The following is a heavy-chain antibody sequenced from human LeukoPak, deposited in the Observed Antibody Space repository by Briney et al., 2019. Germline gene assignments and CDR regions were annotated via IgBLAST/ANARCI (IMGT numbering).Heavy chain of an antibody. V-gene: IGHV3-15*01. Sequence: GGSLRLSCAASGFTFSNAWMSWVRQAPGKGLEWVGRIKSKTDGGTTDYAAPVKGRFTISRDDSKNTLYLQMNSLKTEDTAVYYCTTGFRGSGSYYNHYYFDYWGQGTLVTVSS. D-gene: IGHD3-10*01. CDR1: GFTFSNAW. J-gene: IGHJ4*02. CDR3: TTGFRGSGSYYNHYYFDY. CDR2: IKSKTDGGTT.